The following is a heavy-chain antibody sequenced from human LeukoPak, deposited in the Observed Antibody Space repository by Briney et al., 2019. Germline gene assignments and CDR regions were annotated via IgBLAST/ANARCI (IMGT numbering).Heavy chain of an antibody. J-gene: IGHJ5*02. CDR3: ARMHARGPFARTRGPNWFDP. CDR1: GGSFSGYY. CDR2: INHSGST. D-gene: IGHD3-10*01. Sequence: PSETLSLTCAVYGGSFSGYYWSWIRQPPGKGLEWIGEINHSGSTNYNPSLKSRVTISVDTSKNQFSLKLSSVTAADTAVYYCARMHARGPFARTRGPNWFDPWGQGTLVTVSS. V-gene: IGHV4-34*01.